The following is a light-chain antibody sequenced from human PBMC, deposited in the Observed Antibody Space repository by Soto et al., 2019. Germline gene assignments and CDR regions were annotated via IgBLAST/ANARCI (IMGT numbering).Light chain of an antibody. Sequence: QSALTQPPSASGSPGQSVTISCTGTSNDVGAYNFISWYQQHPGKAPKLMIYEVNKRPSGVPERFSGSKSGNTASLTVSGLQAEDEADYYCSSYGGSNNLLFGGGTKHTVL. J-gene: IGLJ2*01. CDR2: EVN. CDR1: SNDVGAYNF. V-gene: IGLV2-8*01. CDR3: SSYGGSNNLL.